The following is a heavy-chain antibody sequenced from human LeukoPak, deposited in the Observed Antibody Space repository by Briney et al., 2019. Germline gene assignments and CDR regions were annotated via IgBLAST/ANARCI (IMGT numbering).Heavy chain of an antibody. Sequence: KISCKASGYTFTGYYMHWVRQAPGQGLEWMGWINPNSGGTNYAQKFQGWVTMTRDTSISTAYMELSRLRSDDTAVYYCARAANYDILTGTFDYWGQGTLVTVSS. J-gene: IGHJ4*02. D-gene: IGHD3-9*01. CDR1: GYTFTGYY. CDR2: INPNSGGT. V-gene: IGHV1-2*04. CDR3: ARAANYDILTGTFDY.